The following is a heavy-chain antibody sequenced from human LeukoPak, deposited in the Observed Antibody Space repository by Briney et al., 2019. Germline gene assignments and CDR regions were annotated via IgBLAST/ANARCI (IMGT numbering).Heavy chain of an antibody. CDR3: AAMDGSYSFDY. Sequence: GGSLRLSCAASGFTFDDYAMHWVRQAPGKGLEWVSGISWNSGSIGYADSVKGRFTISRDNAKNSLYLQMNSLRAEDTAVYYCAAMDGSYSFDYWGQGTLVTVSS. V-gene: IGHV3-9*01. CDR1: GFTFDDYA. D-gene: IGHD1-26*01. J-gene: IGHJ4*02. CDR2: ISWNSGSI.